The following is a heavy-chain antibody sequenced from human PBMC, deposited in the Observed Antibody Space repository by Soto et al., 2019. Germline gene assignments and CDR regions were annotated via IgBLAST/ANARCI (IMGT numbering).Heavy chain of an antibody. J-gene: IGHJ4*02. CDR1: VGPIRNTS. Sequence: GHRQEWGQGRGNPSRTLSPTCTFLVGPIRNTSCNGIRRPAGKGLEWIGRIDTSGSTNYNPSLKSRVTMSVDTSKQEFSLKLSSVTAADTALYYCARGGQDFWSGPFDYWGRGALVTVSS. D-gene: IGHD3-3*01. V-gene: IGHV4-4*07. CDR2: IDTSGST. CDR3: ARGGQDFWSGPFDY.